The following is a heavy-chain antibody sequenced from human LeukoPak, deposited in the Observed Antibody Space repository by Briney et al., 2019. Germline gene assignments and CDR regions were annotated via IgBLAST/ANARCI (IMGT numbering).Heavy chain of an antibody. V-gene: IGHV3-9*01. CDR3: AKDIQDYYDSSGYYYYYGMDV. Sequence: GRSLRLSCAASGFTFDDYAMHWVRQAPGKGLEWVSGISWNRGSIGYADSVKGRFTISRDSAKNSLYLQMNSLRAEDTALYYCAKDIQDYYDSSGYYYYYGMDVWGQGTTVTVSS. CDR1: GFTFDDYA. CDR2: ISWNRGSI. D-gene: IGHD3-22*01. J-gene: IGHJ6*02.